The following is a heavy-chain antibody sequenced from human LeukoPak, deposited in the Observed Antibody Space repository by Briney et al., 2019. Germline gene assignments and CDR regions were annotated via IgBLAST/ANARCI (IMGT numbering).Heavy chain of an antibody. CDR2: ISSSGSTI. CDR3: ARDKCGSGSYYYYYYMDV. J-gene: IGHJ6*03. CDR1: GFTFSDYY. Sequence: GGALRLSCAASGFTFSDYYMSWIRQAPGKGLEWVSYISSSGSTIYYADSVKGRFTISRDNAKNSLYLQMNSLRAEDTAVYYCARDKCGSGSYYYYYYMDVWGKGTTVTISS. V-gene: IGHV3-11*01. D-gene: IGHD3-10*01.